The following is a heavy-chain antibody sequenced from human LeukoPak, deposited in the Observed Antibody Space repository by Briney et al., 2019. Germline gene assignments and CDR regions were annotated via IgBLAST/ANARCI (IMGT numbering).Heavy chain of an antibody. CDR1: GFTVSSKY. Sequence: GGSLRLSCAASGFTVSSKYMSWVRQAPGKGLEWVSVIYNGGSTNYADSVKGRFTISRDNSKNTLDLQMNSLRAEDTAVYYCARGIGSGWAGFDYWGQGTLVTVSS. CDR2: IYNGGST. D-gene: IGHD6-19*01. CDR3: ARGIGSGWAGFDY. V-gene: IGHV3-66*01. J-gene: IGHJ4*02.